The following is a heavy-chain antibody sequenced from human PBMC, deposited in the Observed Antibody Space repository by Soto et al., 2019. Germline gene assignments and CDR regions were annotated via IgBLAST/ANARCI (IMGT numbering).Heavy chain of an antibody. CDR2: IYYSGST. CDR1: GGSISSGDYY. D-gene: IGHD2-2*01. CDR3: ARDYVLGDCSSTSCRSEDWFDS. J-gene: IGHJ5*01. V-gene: IGHV4-30-4*01. Sequence: PSETLSLTCTVSGGSISSGDYYWSWIRQPPGKGLEWIGYIYYSGSTYYNPSLKSRVTISVDTSKNQFSLKLSSVTAADTAVYYGARDYVLGDCSSTSCRSEDWFDSWGQGTLVTVSS.